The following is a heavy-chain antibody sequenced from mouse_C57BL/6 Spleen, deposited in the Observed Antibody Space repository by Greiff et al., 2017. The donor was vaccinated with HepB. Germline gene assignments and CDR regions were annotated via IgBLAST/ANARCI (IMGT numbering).Heavy chain of an antibody. D-gene: IGHD1-1*01. CDR1: GYAFSSSW. J-gene: IGHJ3*01. CDR3: ERESGYYGSSPWFAY. CDR2: IYPGDGDT. Sequence: VQLQQSGPELVKPGASVKISCKASGYAFSSSWMNWVKQRPGKGLEWIGRIYPGDGDTNYNGKFKGKATLTADKSSSTAYMQLSSLTSEESAVYFCERESGYYGSSPWFAYWGQGTLVTVSA. V-gene: IGHV1-82*01.